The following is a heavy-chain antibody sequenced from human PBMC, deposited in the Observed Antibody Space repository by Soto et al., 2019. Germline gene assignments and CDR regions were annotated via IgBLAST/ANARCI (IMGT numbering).Heavy chain of an antibody. CDR1: GFTFSNAW. J-gene: IGHJ4*02. V-gene: IGHV3-15*01. Sequence: EVQLVESGGDLVKPGGSLRLSCATSGFTFSNAWLSWVRQAPGKGLECVGRIRSTTDGGTTDYAAPVKGRFTISRDDSKTTLYLQMNSLKSEDTALYYCTTESPHVDYWGPGTLVTVAS. CDR3: TTESPHVDY. CDR2: IRSTTDGGTT.